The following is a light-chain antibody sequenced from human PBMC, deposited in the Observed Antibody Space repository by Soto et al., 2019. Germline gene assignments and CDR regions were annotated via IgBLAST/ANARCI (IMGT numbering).Light chain of an antibody. J-gene: IGKJ5*01. Sequence: EIVMTQSPATLSVSPGERATLSCRASQSVSSNLAWYQQKPGQAPRLLIYGASTRATGIPARFSGSGSGTEFTLTISSLQSEDFAVYYCQQYNNWGITFGQGTRLEFK. CDR2: GAS. CDR1: QSVSSN. V-gene: IGKV3-15*01. CDR3: QQYNNWGIT.